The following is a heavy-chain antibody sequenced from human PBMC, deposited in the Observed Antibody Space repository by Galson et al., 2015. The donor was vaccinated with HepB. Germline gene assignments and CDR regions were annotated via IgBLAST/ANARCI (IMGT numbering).Heavy chain of an antibody. D-gene: IGHD3-10*01. Sequence: SVKVSCKASGYTFTSYYMHWVRQAPGQGLEWMGIIDPSGGTTSYAQRLQGGVTMTRDTSTSTVYMELSSLRSEDTAVYYCAGNYYGSGSYHNAFDIWGQGTMVTVSS. J-gene: IGHJ3*02. CDR3: AGNYYGSGSYHNAFDI. CDR2: IDPSGGTT. V-gene: IGHV1-46*04. CDR1: GYTFTSYY.